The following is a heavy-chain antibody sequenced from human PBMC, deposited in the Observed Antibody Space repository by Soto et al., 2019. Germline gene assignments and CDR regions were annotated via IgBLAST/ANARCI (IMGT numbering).Heavy chain of an antibody. V-gene: IGHV4-38-2*02. Sequence: SETLSMTRDAYVYSISRAYYWSLNLQPPGKGLALIGSIYHSGSTYYNPSLKSRITISVDTSKNQFSLKLISVTAADTAVYYCWKDLKCNWNNRPSLYDYGMDVWVQGTTVTDSS. CDR1: VYSISRAYY. CDR2: IYHSGST. J-gene: IGHJ6*01. D-gene: IGHD1-20*01. CDR3: WKDLKCNWNNRPSLYDYGMDV.